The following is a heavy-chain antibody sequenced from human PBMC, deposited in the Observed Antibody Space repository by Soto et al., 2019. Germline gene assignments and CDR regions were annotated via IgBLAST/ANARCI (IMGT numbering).Heavy chain of an antibody. Sequence: ESGGGVVQPGMSLRLSCAASGVTFSNYAMHWVRQAPGKGLGWVADISYHGTEQGYADSVKGRFTISRDNSKNTLYVQMSSLRPEETAVYYCAKDIGGVDTCNYGMDVWGQGTTVIVSS. D-gene: IGHD5-18*01. CDR1: GVTFSNYA. J-gene: IGHJ6*02. CDR3: AKDIGGVDTCNYGMDV. V-gene: IGHV3-30*18. CDR2: ISYHGTEQ.